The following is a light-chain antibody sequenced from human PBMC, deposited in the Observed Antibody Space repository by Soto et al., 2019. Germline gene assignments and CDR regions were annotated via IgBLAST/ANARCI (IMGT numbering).Light chain of an antibody. CDR3: SSYAVSKTFV. J-gene: IGLJ1*01. CDR1: NSDVGNYNS. CDR2: DVR. Sequence: QSALTQPPSASGSPGQSVTISCTGTNSDVGNYNSVSWYQQHPGKAPKLLIYDVRQRPSGVPDRFSGSKSGNTASLTVSGLQAEDDAFYYCSSYAVSKTFVFGTGTKLTVL. V-gene: IGLV2-8*01.